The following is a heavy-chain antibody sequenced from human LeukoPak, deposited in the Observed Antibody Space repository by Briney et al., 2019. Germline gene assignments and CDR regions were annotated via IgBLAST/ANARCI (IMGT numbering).Heavy chain of an antibody. D-gene: IGHD3-16*01. CDR3: GNYDYVWGGIDY. Sequence: SETLSLTCTVSGVSISSTSYYWGWIRQPPGKGLEWIASIYYSGSTYYNPSLKGRVTISVDTSKNQFSLKLSSVTAADTAVYARGNYDYVWGGIDYWGQGTLVTVSS. J-gene: IGHJ4*02. CDR1: GVSISSTSYY. V-gene: IGHV4-39*01. CDR2: IYYSGST.